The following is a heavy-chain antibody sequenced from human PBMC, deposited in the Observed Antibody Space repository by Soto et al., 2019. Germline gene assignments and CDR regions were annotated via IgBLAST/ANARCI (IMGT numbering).Heavy chain of an antibody. CDR1: GGSFSGYY. Sequence: QVQLQQWGAGLLKPSETLSLTCAVYGGSFSGYYWSWIRQPPGKGLEWIGEINHSGSTNYNPSLKSRVTISVDTSKNQFSLKLSSVTAVDTAVYYCARGLGYCSEFDPWGQGTLVTVSS. D-gene: IGHD2-15*01. CDR3: ARGLGYCSEFDP. V-gene: IGHV4-34*01. J-gene: IGHJ5*02. CDR2: INHSGST.